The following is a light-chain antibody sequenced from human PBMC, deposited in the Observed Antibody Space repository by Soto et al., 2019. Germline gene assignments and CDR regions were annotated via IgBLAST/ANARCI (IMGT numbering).Light chain of an antibody. CDR3: QQRGSWPPSIT. Sequence: EVVLTQSPATLSLSPGDRATLSCRASQSVSHALAWYQQKPGQAPRLLIHDAPSRATGIPARFSGSGSETDFTLTISSLEPEDFAVYYCQQRGSWPPSITFGQGTRLEIK. CDR1: QSVSHA. J-gene: IGKJ5*01. CDR2: DAP. V-gene: IGKV3-11*01.